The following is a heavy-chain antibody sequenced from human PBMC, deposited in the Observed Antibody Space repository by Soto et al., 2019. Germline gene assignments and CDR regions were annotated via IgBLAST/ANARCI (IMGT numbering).Heavy chain of an antibody. Sequence: PGGSLRLSCAASGFTFSTYWMHWVRQVPGMGLEWVSAISGSGGSTYYADSVKGRFTISRDNSKNTLYLQMNSLRAEDTAVYYCAKAGSGWYPYYFDYWGQGTLVTVSS. CDR2: ISGSGGST. D-gene: IGHD6-19*01. CDR3: AKAGSGWYPYYFDY. V-gene: IGHV3-23*01. CDR1: GFTFSTYW. J-gene: IGHJ4*02.